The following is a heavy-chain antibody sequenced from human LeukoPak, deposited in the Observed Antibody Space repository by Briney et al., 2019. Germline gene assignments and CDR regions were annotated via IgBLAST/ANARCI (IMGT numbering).Heavy chain of an antibody. Sequence: GGSLRLSCVVSGFTLSTYAMSWVRQTPGKGLEWVAATSSSDAGTYHADSVRGRFTISRDNSKNTLYLQMNSLRAEDAAVYFCAKAPVTSCRGAYCYPFDSWGQGTLVTVSS. D-gene: IGHD2-21*01. J-gene: IGHJ4*02. CDR2: TSSSDAGT. V-gene: IGHV3-23*01. CDR3: AKAPVTSCRGAYCYPFDS. CDR1: GFTLSTYA.